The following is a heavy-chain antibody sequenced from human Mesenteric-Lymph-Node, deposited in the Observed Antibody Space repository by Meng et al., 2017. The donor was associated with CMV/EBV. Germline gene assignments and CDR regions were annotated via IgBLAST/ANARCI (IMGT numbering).Heavy chain of an antibody. CDR1: GFTFSHFK. Sequence: GGSLRLSCAASGFTFSHFKINWFRQDPGKGLVWVSRINSDVIGTNYADSVKGRFTISRDNAKNTLYLQMNSLRAEDTAVYYCVRRHWAKGAFDIWGQGTAVTVSS. D-gene: IGHD3-16*01. CDR3: VRRHWAKGAFDI. CDR2: INSDVIGT. V-gene: IGHV3-74*01. J-gene: IGHJ3*02.